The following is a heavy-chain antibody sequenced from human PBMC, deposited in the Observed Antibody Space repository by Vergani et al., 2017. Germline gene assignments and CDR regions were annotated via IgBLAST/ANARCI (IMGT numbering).Heavy chain of an antibody. V-gene: IGHV4-59*01. J-gene: IGHJ6*02. D-gene: IGHD6-6*01. CDR3: AHSELYSSSSQRFVYYYYGMDV. CDR1: GGSISSYY. Sequence: QVQLQESGPGLVKPSETLSLTCTVSGGSISSYYWSWIRQPPGKGLEWIGYIYYSGSTNYNPSLQSRVTISVDTSKNQFSLKRRSVTAADTAVYYWAHSELYSSSSQRFVYYYYGMDVWGQGTTVTVSS. CDR2: IYYSGST.